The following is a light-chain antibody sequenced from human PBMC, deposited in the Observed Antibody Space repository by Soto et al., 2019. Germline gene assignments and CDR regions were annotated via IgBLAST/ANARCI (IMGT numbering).Light chain of an antibody. CDR1: QSVSSN. CDR2: GAS. V-gene: IGKV3-15*01. Sequence: EIVMTQSPATLSVSPGERATLSCRASQSVSSNLAWYQQKPGQAPRLLIYGASTRATGIPARFSGSGSGTEFTITISSLQSEDFAVYYCQQYNNWPPTWTFGQGTKV. CDR3: QQYNNWPPTWT. J-gene: IGKJ1*01.